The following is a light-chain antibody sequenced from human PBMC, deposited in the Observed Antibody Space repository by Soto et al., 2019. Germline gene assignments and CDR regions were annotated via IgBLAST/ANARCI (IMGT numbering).Light chain of an antibody. J-gene: IGKJ4*01. CDR3: QQATSFPPT. V-gene: IGKV1-12*01. CDR1: QGISRW. CDR2: SAS. Sequence: DIQMTQSPSSVSASAGDRVTITCRASQGISRWLAWYQQKPGKAPKLLIYSASSLQSGVPSRFSGSGSGTDFTLVISSLQPEDFATYYCQQATSFPPTFGGGTKVEIK.